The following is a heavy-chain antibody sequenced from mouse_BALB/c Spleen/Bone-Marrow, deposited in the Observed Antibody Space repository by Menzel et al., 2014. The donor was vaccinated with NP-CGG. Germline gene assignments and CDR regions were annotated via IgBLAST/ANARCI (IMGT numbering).Heavy chain of an antibody. V-gene: IGHV5-12-2*01. Sequence: EVKVEESGGGLVQPGGSLKLSCAASGFTFSSYTMSWVRQTPEKRLEWVAYISNSGGSIYYPDTVKGRSTISRDNAKNTLYLQMSSLKSEDTAMYYCARLPFDYWGQGTTLTVSS. J-gene: IGHJ2*01. CDR3: ARLPFDY. CDR2: ISNSGGSI. CDR1: GFTFSSYT.